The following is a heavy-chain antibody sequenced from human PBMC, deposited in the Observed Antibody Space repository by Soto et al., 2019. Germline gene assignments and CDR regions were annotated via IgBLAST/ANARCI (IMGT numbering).Heavy chain of an antibody. J-gene: IGHJ4*02. Sequence: PSETLSLTCTVPGGSISGYYWCWIRQPPGKGLEWIGYIYYSGGSTSYNPSLRSRLTISVDTSKNQFSLRLTSVTAADTAVYYCAREDSRGYKFFDYWGQGTLVTVS. D-gene: IGHD3-22*01. CDR1: GGSISGYY. CDR2: IYYSGGST. CDR3: AREDSRGYKFFDY. V-gene: IGHV4-59*01.